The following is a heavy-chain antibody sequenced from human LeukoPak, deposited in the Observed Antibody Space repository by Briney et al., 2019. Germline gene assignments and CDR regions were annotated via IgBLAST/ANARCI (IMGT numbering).Heavy chain of an antibody. V-gene: IGHV1-46*01. CDR3: VRDFLGYSYGYSTKFDP. CDR1: GYSFTNCY. D-gene: IGHD5-18*01. CDR2: INPRTGST. J-gene: IGHJ5*02. Sequence: ASVKVSCKASGYSFTNCYVHWVRQAPGQGLEWVGIINPRTGSTTYAQKVQGRVIVTRDTSTSTVYMELSSLRSEDTAVYYCVRDFLGYSYGYSTKFDPWGQGALVTVSS.